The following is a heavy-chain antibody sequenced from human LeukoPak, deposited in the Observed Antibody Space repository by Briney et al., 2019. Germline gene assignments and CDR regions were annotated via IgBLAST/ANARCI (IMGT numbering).Heavy chain of an antibody. D-gene: IGHD4-17*01. CDR3: AIDMDYYGPGAFDI. CDR1: GGSISNYY. CDR2: IYYNGNT. J-gene: IGHJ3*02. Sequence: SETLSLTCTVSGGSISNYYWSWIRQPPGKGLEWVGYIYYNGNTNYNPSLKSRVTISVDTSKNQFSLKLSSVTAADTAVYYCAIDMDYYGPGAFDIWGQGTMVTVSS. V-gene: IGHV4-59*01.